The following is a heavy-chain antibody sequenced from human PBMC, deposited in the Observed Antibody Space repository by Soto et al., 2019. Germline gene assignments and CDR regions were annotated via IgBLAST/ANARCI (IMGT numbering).Heavy chain of an antibody. D-gene: IGHD3-3*01. V-gene: IGHV3-23*01. CDR3: ARLLYDFWSGSYRRGPLDV. CDR2: ISGSGGST. Sequence: GGSLRLSCAASGFTFSSYAMSWVRQAPGKGLEWVSVISGSGGSTYYADSVTGRFTISRDNAKNSLYLQMNSLRDEDTAVYYCARLLYDFWSGSYRRGPLDVWGQGTTVTVSS. CDR1: GFTFSSYA. J-gene: IGHJ6*02.